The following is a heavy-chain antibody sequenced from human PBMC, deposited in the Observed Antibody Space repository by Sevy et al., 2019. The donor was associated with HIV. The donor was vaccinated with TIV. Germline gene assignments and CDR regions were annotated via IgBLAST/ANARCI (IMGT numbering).Heavy chain of an antibody. CDR1: GFTFSSYA. Sequence: GGSLRLSCAASGFTFSSYAMSWVRQAPGKGLEWVSAISGSGGSTYYADSVKGRFTISRDNSKNTVYLQMNSLRAEDTAFYYCGKCISYDSSGFFDYWGQGTLVTVSS. J-gene: IGHJ4*02. V-gene: IGHV3-23*01. CDR3: GKCISYDSSGFFDY. D-gene: IGHD3-22*01. CDR2: ISGSGGST.